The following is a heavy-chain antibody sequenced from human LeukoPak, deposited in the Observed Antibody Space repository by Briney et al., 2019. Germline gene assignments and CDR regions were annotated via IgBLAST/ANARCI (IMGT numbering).Heavy chain of an antibody. CDR2: ISWDGDTT. CDR1: GFTFEDYA. CDR3: MARAARRGITPDY. J-gene: IGHJ4*02. D-gene: IGHD1-7*01. Sequence: GGSLRLSCAASGFTFEDYAMHWVRQAPGKGLEWVSLISWDGDTTYYAESVEGRFTISKDDSKTSLYLQMNALRFEDSALYYCMARAARRGITPDYWGRGTLVTVSS. V-gene: IGHV3-43D*03.